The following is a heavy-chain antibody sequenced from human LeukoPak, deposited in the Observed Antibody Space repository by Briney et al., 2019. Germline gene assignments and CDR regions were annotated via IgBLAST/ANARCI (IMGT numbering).Heavy chain of an antibody. J-gene: IGHJ6*03. Sequence: VESLKISCKGSGYSFTSYWIGWVLQMPGKGLEWRGIIYPGDSDTRYSPSFQGQVTISADKSISTAYLQWSSLKASDTAMYYCARSGYSSSSVGYYYYYYMDVWGKGTTVTVSS. V-gene: IGHV5-51*01. CDR1: GYSFTSYW. CDR3: ARSGYSSSSVGYYYYYYMDV. CDR2: IYPGDSDT. D-gene: IGHD6-6*01.